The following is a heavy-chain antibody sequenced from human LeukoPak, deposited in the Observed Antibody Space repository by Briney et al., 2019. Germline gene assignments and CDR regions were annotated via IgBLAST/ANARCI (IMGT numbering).Heavy chain of an antibody. CDR1: GYTFTGYY. V-gene: IGHV1-2*02. CDR3: AGPSRGYSYGYYYYGMDV. CDR2: INPNSGGT. Sequence: ASVKVSCKASGYTFTGYYMHWVRQAPGQGLEWMGWINPNSGGTNYAQKFQGRVTMTRDTSISTAYMELSRLRSDDTAVYYCAGPSRGYSYGYYYYGMDVWGQGTTVTVPS. D-gene: IGHD5-18*01. J-gene: IGHJ6*02.